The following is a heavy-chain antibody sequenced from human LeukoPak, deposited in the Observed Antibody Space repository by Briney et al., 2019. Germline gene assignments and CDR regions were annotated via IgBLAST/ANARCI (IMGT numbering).Heavy chain of an antibody. CDR2: ISTSSSYI. Sequence: GGSLRLSCAASGFTFYSHSMNWVRQAPGKGLEWVSSISTSSSYIYYADSVKGRFTISRDNAKNTLYLQMNSLRVEDTAIYYCARGLYGAHVDWGQGTLVTVSA. CDR1: GFTFYSHS. J-gene: IGHJ4*02. D-gene: IGHD4/OR15-4a*01. V-gene: IGHV3-21*01. CDR3: ARGLYGAHVD.